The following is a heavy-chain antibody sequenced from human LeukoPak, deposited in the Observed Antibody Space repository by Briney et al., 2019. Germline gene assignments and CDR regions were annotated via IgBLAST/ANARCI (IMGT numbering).Heavy chain of an antibody. CDR1: GGSISSYY. D-gene: IGHD2/OR15-2a*01. J-gene: IGHJ4*02. CDR3: AGHHPRNTVDF. V-gene: IGHV4-59*08. Sequence: SETLSLTCTVSGGSISSYYWSWIRQPTGKGLEWIAYTSDIGSINYNPSLKSRVTISLDTSKNQFSLKLSSVTAADTAVYYCAGHHPRNTVDFWGQGTLVTVSS. CDR2: TSDIGSI.